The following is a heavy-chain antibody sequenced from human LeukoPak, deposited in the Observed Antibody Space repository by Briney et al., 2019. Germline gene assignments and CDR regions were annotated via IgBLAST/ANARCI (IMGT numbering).Heavy chain of an antibody. J-gene: IGHJ4*02. V-gene: IGHV3-74*01. D-gene: IGHD3-22*01. Sequence: PGGSLRLSCAASGFAFSSNWMHWVSQAPGKGLVWVAGIKSDGGTTNYADSVKGRFTISRDNAKNTLFLQMDSLRAEDTAVYFCARDTSSYFDYWGQGTLVTVSS. CDR1: GFAFSSNW. CDR3: ARDTSSYFDY. CDR2: IKSDGGTT.